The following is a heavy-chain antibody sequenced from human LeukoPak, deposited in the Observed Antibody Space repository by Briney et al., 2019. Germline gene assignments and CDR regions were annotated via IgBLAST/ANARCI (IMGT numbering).Heavy chain of an antibody. V-gene: IGHV1-8*03. CDR2: MNPNSGNT. J-gene: IGHJ4*02. Sequence: ASVKVSCKASGYTFTSYDINWVRQATGQGLEWMGWMNPNSGNTGYAQKFQGRVTITRNTSISTAYMELSSLRSEDTAVYYCARGIAAAGPPFDYWGQGTLVTVSS. D-gene: IGHD6-13*01. CDR1: GYTFTSYD. CDR3: ARGIAAAGPPFDY.